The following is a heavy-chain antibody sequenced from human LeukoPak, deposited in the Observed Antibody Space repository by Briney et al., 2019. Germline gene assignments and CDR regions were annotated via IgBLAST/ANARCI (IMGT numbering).Heavy chain of an antibody. CDR2: IKRKSDGGAT. J-gene: IGHJ4*02. CDR1: GFTFSNAW. CDR3: TATLGY. Sequence: PGGSLRLSCAASGFTFSNAWMTWARQAPGKGLEWVGRIKRKSDGGATDYAVPVKGRFTISRDDSKNTLYLQMNSLKTDDTAVYFCTATLGYWGQGTLVTVSS. D-gene: IGHD3-16*01. V-gene: IGHV3-15*01.